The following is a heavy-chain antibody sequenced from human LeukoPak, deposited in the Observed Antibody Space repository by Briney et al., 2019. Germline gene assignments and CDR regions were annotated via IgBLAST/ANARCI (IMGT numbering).Heavy chain of an antibody. CDR1: GFTFSNYW. J-gene: IGHJ4*02. CDR3: ARLGTMVRGVIIVPFDY. Sequence: PGGSLRLSCATSGFTFSNYWMSWVRQAPGKGLEWVANIKQDGSEKYYVDSVKGRFTISRDNAKNSLYLQMNSLRAEDTAVYYCARLGTMVRGVIIVPFDYWGQGTLVTVSS. V-gene: IGHV3-7*01. D-gene: IGHD3-10*01. CDR2: IKQDGSEK.